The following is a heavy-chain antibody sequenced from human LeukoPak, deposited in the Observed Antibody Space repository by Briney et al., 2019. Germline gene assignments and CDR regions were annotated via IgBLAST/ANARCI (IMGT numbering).Heavy chain of an antibody. V-gene: IGHV5-51*01. J-gene: IGHJ4*02. CDR1: GYNFTNFW. D-gene: IGHD2-15*01. CDR3: ARQCSGGSCGTDY. Sequence: GESLKISCKGSGYNFTNFWIGWVRQMPGKGLEWMGIIYPGDSDTRYSPSFQGQVTISADKSISTAYLQWSSLKASDTAMYYCARQCSGGSCGTDYWGQGTLVTVSS. CDR2: IYPGDSDT.